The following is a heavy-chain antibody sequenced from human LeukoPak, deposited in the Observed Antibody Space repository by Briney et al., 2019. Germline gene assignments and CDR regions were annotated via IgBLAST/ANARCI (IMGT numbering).Heavy chain of an antibody. D-gene: IGHD1-26*01. CDR2: ISINTNT. Sequence: PGGSLRLFCAASGVAVSVNYMSCVRQTPGKGLEWISFISINTNTFYADSVRGRFTISRDTSRNTLLLHINKLRAAASAVYYCGISQTWDHLFQFWGQGTLVTVSS. CDR1: GVAVSVNY. J-gene: IGHJ4*02. CDR3: GISQTWDHLFQF. V-gene: IGHV3-53*01.